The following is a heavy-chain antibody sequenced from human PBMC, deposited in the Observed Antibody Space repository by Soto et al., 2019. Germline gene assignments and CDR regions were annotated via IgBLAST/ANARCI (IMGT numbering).Heavy chain of an antibody. D-gene: IGHD3-3*01. CDR2: ISGSGGST. Sequence: GGSLRLSCAASGFTFSSYAMSWVRQAPGKGLEWVSAISGSGGSTYYADSVKGRFTISRDNSKNTLYLQMNSLRAEDTAVYYCAKTFCSGYYTDYYYGMDFWGQGTTVTVSS. CDR1: GFTFSSYA. CDR3: AKTFCSGYYTDYYYGMDF. V-gene: IGHV3-23*01. J-gene: IGHJ6*02.